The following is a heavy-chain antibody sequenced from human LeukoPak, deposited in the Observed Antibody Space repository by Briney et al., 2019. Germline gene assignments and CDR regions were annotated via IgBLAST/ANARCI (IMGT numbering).Heavy chain of an antibody. J-gene: IGHJ4*02. CDR3: AKGESSSMYYYGSGSPMFY. CDR1: GFTFDDYA. Sequence: PGGSLRLSCAASGFTFDDYAMHWVRQAPGKGLEWVAFIRYDGSNKYYADSVKGRFTISRDNSKNTLYLQMNSLRAEDTAVYYCAKGESSSMYYYGSGSPMFYWGQGTLVTVSS. CDR2: IRYDGSNK. V-gene: IGHV3-30*02. D-gene: IGHD3-10*01.